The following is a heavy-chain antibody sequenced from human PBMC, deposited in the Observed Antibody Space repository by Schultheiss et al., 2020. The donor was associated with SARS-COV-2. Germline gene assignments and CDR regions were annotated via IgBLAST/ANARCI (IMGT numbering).Heavy chain of an antibody. D-gene: IGHD3-22*01. J-gene: IGHJ4*02. CDR1: GFTVSSNY. CDR2: IYSGGST. Sequence: GESLKISCAASGFTVSSNYMSWVRQAPGKGLEWVSVIYSGGSTYYADSVKGRFTISRDNSKNTLYLQMNSLRAEDTAVYYCAKVTGSGYAEYYFDYWGQGTLVTVSS. V-gene: IGHV3-53*01. CDR3: AKVTGSGYAEYYFDY.